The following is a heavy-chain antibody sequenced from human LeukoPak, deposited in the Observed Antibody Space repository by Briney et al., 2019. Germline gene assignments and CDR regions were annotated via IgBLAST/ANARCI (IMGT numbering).Heavy chain of an antibody. CDR2: IGTAGDT. J-gene: IGHJ3*02. V-gene: IGHV3-13*01. CDR1: GFTFSSYA. D-gene: IGHD7-27*01. CDR3: ATLTLGI. Sequence: GGSLRLSCAASGFTFSSYAMSWVRQAPGKGLAWVSAIGTAGDTYYPGSVKGRFTISRENAKNSLYLQMNSLRAEDTAVYYCATLTLGIWGQGTMVTVSS.